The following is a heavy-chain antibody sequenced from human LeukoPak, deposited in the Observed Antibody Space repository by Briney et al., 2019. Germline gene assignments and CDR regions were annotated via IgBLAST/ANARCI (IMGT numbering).Heavy chain of an antibody. Sequence: SQTLSLTCNVSGASINTADYCWTWIRQPPGKGLEWIGYISYSGTPYYNPSLNSRVTISLDTSKNQFSLKLNSVTAADTAMYYCARDRYGDFEDYWGHGTLVTVSS. CDR1: GASINTADYC. CDR2: ISYSGTP. D-gene: IGHD4-17*01. V-gene: IGHV4-30-4*08. CDR3: ARDRYGDFEDY. J-gene: IGHJ4*01.